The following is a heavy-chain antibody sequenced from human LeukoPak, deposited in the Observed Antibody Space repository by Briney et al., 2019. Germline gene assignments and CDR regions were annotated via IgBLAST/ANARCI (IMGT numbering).Heavy chain of an antibody. V-gene: IGHV4-61*05. Sequence: SETLSLTCTVSGGSISSSSFYWGWIRQPPGKGLEWIGYIYYSRSTNYNPSLKSRVTISVDTSKNQFSLKLSSVTAADTAVYYCARSHNYYGSGSYLDYWGQGTLVTVSS. J-gene: IGHJ4*02. CDR2: IYYSRST. D-gene: IGHD3-10*01. CDR3: ARSHNYYGSGSYLDY. CDR1: GGSISSSSFY.